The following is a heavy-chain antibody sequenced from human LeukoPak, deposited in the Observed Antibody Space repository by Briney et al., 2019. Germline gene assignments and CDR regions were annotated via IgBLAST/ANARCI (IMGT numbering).Heavy chain of an antibody. J-gene: IGHJ6*02. CDR3: ARDDFEYSVHYGMDV. Sequence: SETPSLTCSVSGGSISTYYWSWIRQPAGKGLEWIGRVYRSGNTNYNPSLKSRVTMSVDTSKNQISLRLRSVTAADTAVYYCARDDFEYSVHYGMDVWGQGTTVTVSS. CDR2: VYRSGNT. CDR1: GGSISTYY. V-gene: IGHV4-4*07. D-gene: IGHD3-9*01.